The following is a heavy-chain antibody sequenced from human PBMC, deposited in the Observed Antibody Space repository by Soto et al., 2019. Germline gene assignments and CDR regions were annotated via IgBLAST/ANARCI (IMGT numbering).Heavy chain of an antibody. V-gene: IGHV1-18*01. CDR3: ARDGPTYYYDSSGYYPRVLGWFDP. Sequence: ASVKVSCKASGYTFTSYGISWVQQAPGQGLEWMGWISAYNGNTNYAQKLQGRVTMTTDTSTSTAYMELRSLRSDDTAVYYCARDGPTYYYDSSGYYPRVLGWFDPWGQGTLVTVSS. CDR1: GYTFTSYG. J-gene: IGHJ5*02. D-gene: IGHD3-22*01. CDR2: ISAYNGNT.